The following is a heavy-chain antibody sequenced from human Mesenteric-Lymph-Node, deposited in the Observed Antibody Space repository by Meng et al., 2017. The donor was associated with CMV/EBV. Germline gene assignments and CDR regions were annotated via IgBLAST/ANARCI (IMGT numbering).Heavy chain of an antibody. CDR1: GFTFSSYS. CDR2: ISSSSSTI. D-gene: IGHD3-10*01. CDR3: VSEGSRSY. V-gene: IGHV3-48*04. J-gene: IGHJ4*02. Sequence: GESLKISCAASGFTFSSYSMNWVRQAPGKGLEWVSYISSSSSTIYYADSVKGRFTISRDNARNSLYLQMNSLRAEDTAVYYCVSEGSRSYWGQGTLVTVSS.